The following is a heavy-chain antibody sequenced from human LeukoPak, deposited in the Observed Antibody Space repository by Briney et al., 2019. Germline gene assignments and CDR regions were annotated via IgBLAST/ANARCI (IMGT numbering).Heavy chain of an antibody. D-gene: IGHD1-7*01. Sequence: ASVTVSFKASGYTFNLYYMHWVRQAPGHGLEWMGWLNPNSGVTKYAQKFQGRVTMTRDTSISTAYMELSSLRSDDTAVYYCAREDNWNYDYWGQGTLVTVSS. CDR3: AREDNWNYDY. J-gene: IGHJ4*02. CDR2: LNPNSGVT. CDR1: GYTFNLYY. V-gene: IGHV1-2*02.